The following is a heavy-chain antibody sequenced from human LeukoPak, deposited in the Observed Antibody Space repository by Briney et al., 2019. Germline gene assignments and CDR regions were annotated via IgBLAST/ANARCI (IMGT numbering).Heavy chain of an antibody. J-gene: IGHJ4*02. D-gene: IGHD6-6*01. Sequence: PSETLSLTCTVSGGSISSSAYYWDWIRQPPGKGLEWIGNVYYTGTTNYYPSLKSRVTIALDTSKNQFSLKLNSVTAADTAVYYCARFGTSSSRFFDQWGQGTLVTVSS. V-gene: IGHV4-39*07. CDR1: GGSISSSAYY. CDR3: ARFGTSSSRFFDQ. CDR2: VYYTGTT.